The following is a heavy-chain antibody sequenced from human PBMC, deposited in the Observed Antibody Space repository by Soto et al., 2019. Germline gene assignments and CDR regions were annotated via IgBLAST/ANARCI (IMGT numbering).Heavy chain of an antibody. Sequence: GGSLRLSCAASGFTFSSYAMSWVRQAPGKGLEWVSAISGSGGSTYYADSVKGRFTISRDNSKNTLYLQMNSLRAEDTAVYYCATKMGAEVGANGAWGQGTLVTVSS. J-gene: IGHJ5*02. CDR2: ISGSGGST. V-gene: IGHV3-23*01. CDR1: GFTFSSYA. CDR3: ATKMGAEVGANGA. D-gene: IGHD1-26*01.